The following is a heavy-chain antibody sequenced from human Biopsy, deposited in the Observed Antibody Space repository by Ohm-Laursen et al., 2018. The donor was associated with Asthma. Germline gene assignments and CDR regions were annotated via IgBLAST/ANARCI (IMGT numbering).Heavy chain of an antibody. J-gene: IGHJ4*02. CDR2: HDHEGGGT. CDR1: GYSLTDLS. CDR3: ASDFPKDYVRYNFQF. Sequence: ASVKVSCKISGYSLTDLSMHWARQAPGQGLEWMGGHDHEGGGTVNARRFQGRVTMTEDTSTDTAYMELGSLSSDDTAVYYCASDFPKDYVRYNFQFWGQGTLVTVSS. D-gene: IGHD4-17*01. V-gene: IGHV1-24*01.